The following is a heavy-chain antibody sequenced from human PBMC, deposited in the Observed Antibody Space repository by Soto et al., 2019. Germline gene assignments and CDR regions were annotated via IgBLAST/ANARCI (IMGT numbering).Heavy chain of an antibody. CDR2: IRSKAYGGTT. J-gene: IGHJ4*02. CDR3: TRSAGYSGLGSDY. Sequence: QPGGSLRLSCTASGFTFGDYAMSWVRQAPGKGLEWVGFIRSKAYGGTTEYAASVKGRFTISRDDSKSIAYLQMNSLKTEDTAVYYCTRSAGYSGLGSDYWGQGTLVTVS. V-gene: IGHV3-49*04. D-gene: IGHD5-12*01. CDR1: GFTFGDYA.